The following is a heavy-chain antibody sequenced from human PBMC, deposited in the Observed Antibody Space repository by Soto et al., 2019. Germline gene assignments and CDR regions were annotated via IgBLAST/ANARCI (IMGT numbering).Heavy chain of an antibody. J-gene: IGHJ6*02. CDR3: ARGGPGWELPTGGYYYYGMDV. Sequence: SETLSLTCTVSGGSISSGDYYWSWIRQPPGKGLEWIGYIYYSGSTNYNPSLKSRLTISVDTSKNQFSLKLSSVTAADTAVYYCARGGPGWELPTGGYYYYGMDVWGQGTTVTVSS. CDR1: GGSISSGDYY. V-gene: IGHV4-30-4*01. CDR2: IYYSGST. D-gene: IGHD1-26*01.